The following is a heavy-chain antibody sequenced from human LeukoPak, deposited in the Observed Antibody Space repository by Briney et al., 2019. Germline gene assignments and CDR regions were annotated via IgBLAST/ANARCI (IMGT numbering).Heavy chain of an antibody. Sequence: SETLSLTCTVSGGSISSYYWSWIRQPPGKGLEWIGYIYYSGSTNYNPSLKSRVTISVDTSKNQFSLKLSSVTAADTAVYYCARAHHYYDSCGYYPDWFDPWGQGTLVTVSS. CDR3: ARAHHYYDSCGYYPDWFDP. V-gene: IGHV4-59*01. CDR2: IYYSGST. CDR1: GGSISSYY. D-gene: IGHD3-22*01. J-gene: IGHJ5*02.